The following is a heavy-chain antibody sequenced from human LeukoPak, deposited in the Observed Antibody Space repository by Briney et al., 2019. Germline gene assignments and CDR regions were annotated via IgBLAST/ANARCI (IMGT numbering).Heavy chain of an antibody. D-gene: IGHD6-13*01. J-gene: IGHJ6*03. CDR1: GYTFTGYY. CDR3: ATIAAAGYYYYYYMDV. Sequence: ASVKVSCKASGYTFTGYYMHWVRQAPGQGLEWMGWINPNSGGTNYAQKFQGRVTMTRDTSISTAYMELSRLRSDDTAVYYCATIAAAGYYYYYYMDVWGKGTTVTVSS. CDR2: INPNSGGT. V-gene: IGHV1-2*02.